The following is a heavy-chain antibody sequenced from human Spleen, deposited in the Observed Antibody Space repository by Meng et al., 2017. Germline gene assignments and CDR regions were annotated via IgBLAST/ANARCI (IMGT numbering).Heavy chain of an antibody. V-gene: IGHV1-2*02. J-gene: IGHJ4*02. Sequence: QVQLVQAGAEQREPGASVKVSCKASGYTFIGYHIHWVRQAPGQGLEWMGWINPNSGGTDFAQKFQGRVTLTRDTSISTAYMELRRLRSDDTAVYYCAIISGYPKFDYWGQGTLVTVSS. CDR3: AIISGYPKFDY. D-gene: IGHD3-22*01. CDR2: INPNSGGT. CDR1: GYTFIGYH.